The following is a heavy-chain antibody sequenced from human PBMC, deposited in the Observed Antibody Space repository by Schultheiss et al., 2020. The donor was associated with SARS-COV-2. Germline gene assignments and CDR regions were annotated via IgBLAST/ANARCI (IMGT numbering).Heavy chain of an antibody. Sequence: SETLSLTRTVSGGSISSYYWSWIRQPPGKGLEWIGYIYYSGSTNYNPSLKSRVTISVDTSKNQFSLKLSSVTAADTAVYYCARGLRREYYYYGMDVWGQGTTVTVSS. V-gene: IGHV4-59*01. CDR2: IYYSGST. CDR1: GGSISSYY. CDR3: ARGLRREYYYYGMDV. D-gene: IGHD1-26*01. J-gene: IGHJ6*02.